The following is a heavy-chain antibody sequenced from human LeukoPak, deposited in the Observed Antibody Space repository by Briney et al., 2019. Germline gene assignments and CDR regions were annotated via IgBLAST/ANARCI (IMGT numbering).Heavy chain of an antibody. CDR2: INSDGSST. J-gene: IGHJ3*02. CDR3: ANRLLFGAFDI. Sequence: PGGSLRVSCAASGFTFSSYWMHWVRQAPGKGLVWVSRINSDGSSTSYADSVKGRFTISRDNSKNTLYLQMNSLRAEDTAVYYCANRLLFGAFDIWGQGTMVTVSS. V-gene: IGHV3-74*01. D-gene: IGHD3-3*01. CDR1: GFTFSSYW.